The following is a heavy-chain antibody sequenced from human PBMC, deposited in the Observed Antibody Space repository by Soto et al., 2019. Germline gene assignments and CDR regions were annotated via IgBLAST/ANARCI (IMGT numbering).Heavy chain of an antibody. V-gene: IGHV1-18*04. D-gene: IGHD2-15*01. CDR3: ARTIPGSFLYYYYGMDV. CDR1: GYTFTSYG. Sequence: ASVKVSCKASGYTFTSYGISWVRQAPGQGLEWMGWISAYNGNTNYAQKLQGRVTMTTDTSTSTAYMELRSLGSDDTAVYYCARTIPGSFLYYYYGMDVWGQGTTVTVSS. CDR2: ISAYNGNT. J-gene: IGHJ6*02.